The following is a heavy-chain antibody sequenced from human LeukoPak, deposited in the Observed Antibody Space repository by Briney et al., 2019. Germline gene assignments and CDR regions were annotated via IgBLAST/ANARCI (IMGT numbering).Heavy chain of an antibody. V-gene: IGHV3-30*02. CDR1: GFTFSSYG. CDR3: ARTIVVVPAAKAGGDY. Sequence: GGSLRLSCAASGFTFSSYGMHWVRQAPGKGLEWVAFIRYDGSNKYYADSVKGRFTISRDNSKNTLYLQMNSLRAEDTAVYYRARTIVVVPAAKAGGDYWGQGTLVTVSS. D-gene: IGHD2-2*01. J-gene: IGHJ4*02. CDR2: IRYDGSNK.